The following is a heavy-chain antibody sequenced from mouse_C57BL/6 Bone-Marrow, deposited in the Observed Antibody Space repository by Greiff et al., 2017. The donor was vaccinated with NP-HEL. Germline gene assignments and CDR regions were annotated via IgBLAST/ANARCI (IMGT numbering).Heavy chain of an antibody. V-gene: IGHV1-26*01. CDR3: ATPHYCGSSKEAHFDY. CDR1: GYTFTDYY. D-gene: IGHD1-1*01. J-gene: IGHJ2*01. CDR2: INPNNGGT. Sequence: VQLQQSGPELVKPGASVKISCKASGYTFTDYYMNWVKQSHGKSLEWIGDINPNNGGTNYNQKFKGKATLTVDKSSSTAYMELRTLTSEDSAVYYCATPHYCGSSKEAHFDYWGQGTTLTVSS.